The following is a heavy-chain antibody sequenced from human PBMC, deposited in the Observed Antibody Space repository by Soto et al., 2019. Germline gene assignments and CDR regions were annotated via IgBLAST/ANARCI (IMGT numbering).Heavy chain of an antibody. J-gene: IGHJ5*02. CDR3: AREASPYYYDSSGYYRNGFDP. D-gene: IGHD3-22*01. Sequence: GGSLRLSCAASGFTFSSYSMNWVRQAPGKGLEWVSYISSSSTIYYADPMKGRFTISRDNAKNSLYLQMNSLRDEDTAVYYCAREASPYYYDSSGYYRNGFDPWGQGTLVTVSS. V-gene: IGHV3-48*02. CDR2: ISSSSTI. CDR1: GFTFSSYS.